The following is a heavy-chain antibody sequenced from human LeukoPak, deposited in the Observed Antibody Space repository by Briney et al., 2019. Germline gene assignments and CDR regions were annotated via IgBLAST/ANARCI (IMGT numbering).Heavy chain of an antibody. V-gene: IGHV3-15*01. D-gene: IGHD3-22*01. CDR1: GFTFSNAW. Sequence: PGGSLRLSCAASGFTFSNAWMSWVRQAPGKELEWVGRIKSKTDGGTTDYAAPVKGRFTISRDDSKNTLYLQMNSLKTEDTAVYYCTTDLPYDSSGYQPWGQGTPVTVSS. CDR2: IKSKTDGGTT. CDR3: TTDLPYDSSGYQP. J-gene: IGHJ5*02.